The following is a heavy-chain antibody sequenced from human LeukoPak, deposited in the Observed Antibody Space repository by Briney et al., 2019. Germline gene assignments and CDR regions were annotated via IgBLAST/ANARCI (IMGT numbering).Heavy chain of an antibody. CDR1: GFTFSSYW. CDR2: IRQDGSEK. J-gene: IGHJ6*02. D-gene: IGHD6-13*01. V-gene: IGHV3-7*01. CDR3: ARSTGIAAAKRGYYYGMDV. Sequence: GGSLRLSCAASGFTFSSYWMSWVRQAPGKGLEWVANIRQDGSEKYYVDSVKGRFTISRDNAKNSLYLQMDSLRAEDTAVYYCARSTGIAAAKRGYYYGMDVWGQGTTVTVSS.